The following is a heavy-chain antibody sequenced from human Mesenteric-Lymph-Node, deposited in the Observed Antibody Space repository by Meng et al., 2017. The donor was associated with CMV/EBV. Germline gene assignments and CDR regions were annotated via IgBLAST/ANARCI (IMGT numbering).Heavy chain of an antibody. J-gene: IGHJ6*02. CDR3: ARGGDYYYYYGMDV. CDR2: IYYSGST. V-gene: IGHV4-59*01. CDR1: GGSISSYY. Sequence: GSLRLSCTVSGGSISSYYWSWIRQPPGKGLEWIGYIYYSGSTNYNPSLKSRVTISVDTSKNQFSLKLSSVTAADTAVYYCARGGDYYYYYGMDVWGQGTTVTVS. D-gene: IGHD3-16*01.